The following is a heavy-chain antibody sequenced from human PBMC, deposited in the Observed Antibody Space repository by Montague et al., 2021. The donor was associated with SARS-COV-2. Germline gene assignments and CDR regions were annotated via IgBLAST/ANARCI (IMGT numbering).Heavy chain of an antibody. CDR1: GGSISGSNYY. CDR2: IYYSGST. J-gene: IGHJ3*01. V-gene: IGHV4-39*02. Sequence: SETLSLTCTVSGGSISGSNYYWAWIRQPPGKGLEWIGSIYYSGSTYDNPSLKSRVSISVDTSKNQFTLKLTSVTAADTAMYYCAKEREVVRAARTLVAFDLWGQGTMVTVSS. CDR3: AKEREVVRAARTLVAFDL. D-gene: IGHD2-2*01.